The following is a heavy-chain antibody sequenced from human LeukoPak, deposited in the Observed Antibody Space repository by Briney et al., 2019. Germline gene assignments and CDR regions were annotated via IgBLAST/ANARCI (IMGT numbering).Heavy chain of an antibody. V-gene: IGHV3-53*01. D-gene: IGHD1-26*01. Sequence: GGSLRLSCVASGFIVSSDYMSWVRQAPGKGLEWVSVIYSGGRTYYADSVKGRFTISRDNYKNTLYLQMNSLRAEDTAVYYCARGNSGSSYVEYYYGMDVWGQGTTVTVSS. CDR3: ARGNSGSSYVEYYYGMDV. CDR1: GFIVSSDY. CDR2: IYSGGRT. J-gene: IGHJ6*02.